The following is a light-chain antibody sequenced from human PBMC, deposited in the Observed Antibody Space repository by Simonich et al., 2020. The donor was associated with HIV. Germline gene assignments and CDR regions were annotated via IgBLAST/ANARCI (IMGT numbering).Light chain of an antibody. CDR3: GTWDNSLSGVV. CDR2: DNN. V-gene: IGLV1-51*01. CDR1: SAHIGAGYD. Sequence: QSVLTQPPSVSGAPGQRVTISCTGSSAHIGAGYDVHWYQQLPGTAPKLLIYDNNKRPSGIPDRFSGSKSDTAATLGITGLQTGDEADYYCGTWDNSLSGVVFGGGTKLTVL. J-gene: IGLJ2*01.